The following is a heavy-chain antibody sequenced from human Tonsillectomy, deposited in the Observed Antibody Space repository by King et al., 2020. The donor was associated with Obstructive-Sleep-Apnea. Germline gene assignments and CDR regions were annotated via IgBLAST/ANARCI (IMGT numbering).Heavy chain of an antibody. Sequence: QLVQSGGGLVQPGRSLRLSCEASGFTFDDYAMHWVRQAPGKGLEWVSAISWDSGSIGYADSVKGRFTISRDNAKNSLYLQINGLRAEDTALYYCAKGKRGSTSWYFDYWGQGTLVTVSP. CDR3: AKGKRGSTSWYFDY. CDR2: ISWDSGSI. CDR1: GFTFDDYA. D-gene: IGHD2-2*01. J-gene: IGHJ4*02. V-gene: IGHV3-9*01.